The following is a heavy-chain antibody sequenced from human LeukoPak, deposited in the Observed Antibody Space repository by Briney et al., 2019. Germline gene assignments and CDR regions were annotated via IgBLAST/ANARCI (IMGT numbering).Heavy chain of an antibody. D-gene: IGHD6-6*01. CDR1: GGSISSSIYY. CDR3: ARRKISGINIAARRGFDY. V-gene: IGHV4-39*07. J-gene: IGHJ4*02. Sequence: PSETLSLTCTVSGGSISSSIYYWGWIRQPPGKGLEWIGSIYYNANTYYNPSLKSRITISVDTSKNQFSLRLSSVTAADTAVYYCARRKISGINIAARRGFDYWGQGTLVTVSS. CDR2: IYYNANT.